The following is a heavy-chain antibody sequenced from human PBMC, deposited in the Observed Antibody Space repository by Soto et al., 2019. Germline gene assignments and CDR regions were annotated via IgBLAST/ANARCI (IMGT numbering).Heavy chain of an antibody. V-gene: IGHV4-59*01. CDR2: IYYSGST. CDR1: GGSISSYY. Sequence: PSETLSLTCTVSGGSISSYYWSWIRQPPGKGLEWIGYIYYSGSTNYNPSLKSRVTISVDTSKNQFSLKLSSVSAADTAVYYCGRGVATIVFVRGVSWFDPWGQGTLVTVSS. J-gene: IGHJ5*02. CDR3: GRGVATIVFVRGVSWFDP. D-gene: IGHD5-12*01.